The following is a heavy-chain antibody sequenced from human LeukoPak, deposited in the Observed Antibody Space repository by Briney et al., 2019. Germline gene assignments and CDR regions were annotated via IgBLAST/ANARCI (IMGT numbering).Heavy chain of an antibody. D-gene: IGHD4-17*01. J-gene: IGHJ5*02. Sequence: SVKVSCKASGGTFSSYAISWVRQAPGQGLEWMGGIIPIFGTANYAQKFQGRVTITADESTSTAYMELSSLRSEDTAVYYCARDLPPTHDYGDSWWFDPWGQGTLVTVSS. CDR1: GGTFSSYA. V-gene: IGHV1-69*13. CDR3: ARDLPPTHDYGDSWWFDP. CDR2: IIPIFGTA.